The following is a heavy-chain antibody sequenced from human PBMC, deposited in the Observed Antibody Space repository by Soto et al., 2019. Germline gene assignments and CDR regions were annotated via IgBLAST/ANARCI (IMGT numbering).Heavy chain of an antibody. J-gene: IGHJ6*02. D-gene: IGHD6-13*01. Sequence: RSLTGAVSGYSISSGYYWGWIRQSSGKGLEWIGSIYHSGGTYYNPSLKSRVIISVDTRQNQFSLKLISVTAADTAVYYCARLAPIAAADGMDVWGQGTTVTVSS. CDR2: IYHSGGT. CDR3: ARLAPIAAADGMDV. V-gene: IGHV4-38-2*01. CDR1: GYSISSGYY.